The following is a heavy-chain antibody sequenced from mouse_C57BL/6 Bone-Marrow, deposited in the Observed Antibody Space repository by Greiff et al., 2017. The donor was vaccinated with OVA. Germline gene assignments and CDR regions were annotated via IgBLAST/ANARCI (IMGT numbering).Heavy chain of an antibody. V-gene: IGHV10-3*01. CDR1: GFTFNTYA. D-gene: IGHD2-4*01. Sequence: EVKLMESGGGLVQPKGSLKLSCAASGFTFNTYAMHWVRQAPGKGLEWVARISSKSSNYATYYADSVKDRFTISRDESQSMLYLQMNNLKTEDTAMYYCVRDEDYAWFAYWGQGTLVTVSA. J-gene: IGHJ3*01. CDR2: ISSKSSNYAT. CDR3: VRDEDYAWFAY.